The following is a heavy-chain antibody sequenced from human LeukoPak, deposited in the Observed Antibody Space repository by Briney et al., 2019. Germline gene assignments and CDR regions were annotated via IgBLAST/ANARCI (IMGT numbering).Heavy chain of an antibody. Sequence: ASVKVSCKASGYTFTSYAMNWVRQAPGQGLEWMGWINTNTGNPTYAQGFTGRFVFSLDTSVSTAYLQISSLKAEDTAVYYCAREGVEMATIIYYYMDVWGKGTTVTVSS. CDR1: GYTFTSYA. J-gene: IGHJ6*03. CDR3: AREGVEMATIIYYYMDV. D-gene: IGHD5-24*01. CDR2: INTNTGNP. V-gene: IGHV7-4-1*02.